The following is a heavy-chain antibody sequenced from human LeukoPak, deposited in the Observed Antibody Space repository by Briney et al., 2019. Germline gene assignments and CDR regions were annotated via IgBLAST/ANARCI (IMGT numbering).Heavy chain of an antibody. V-gene: IGHV3-74*01. Sequence: GGSLRLSCAASGVTFSSYWMHWVRQAPGKGLVWVSRINSDGSSTTYADSVKGRFTISRDNAKNTLYLQMNSLRAEDTAVYYCVREGIGEYFQHWGQGTLVTVSS. D-gene: IGHD6-13*01. CDR2: INSDGSST. CDR1: GVTFSSYW. CDR3: VREGIGEYFQH. J-gene: IGHJ1*01.